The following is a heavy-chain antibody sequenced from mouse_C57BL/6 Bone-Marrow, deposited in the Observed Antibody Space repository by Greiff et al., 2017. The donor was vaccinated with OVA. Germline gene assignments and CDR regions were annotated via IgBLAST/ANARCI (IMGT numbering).Heavy chain of an antibody. CDR3: ARGGTSPFAY. CDR1: GYSFTGYY. D-gene: IGHD4-1*01. CDR2: INPSTGGT. Sequence: EVKLMESGPELVKPGASVKISCKASGYSFTGYYMNWVKQSPEKSLEWIGGINPSTGGTTYTQKFQAKATLTVDKSSSTAYMQLKSLTSEDSAVDYCARGGTSPFAYWGQGTLVTVSA. J-gene: IGHJ3*01. V-gene: IGHV1-42*01.